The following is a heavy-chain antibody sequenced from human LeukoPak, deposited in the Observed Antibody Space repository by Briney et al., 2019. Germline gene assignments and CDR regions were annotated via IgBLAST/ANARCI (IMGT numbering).Heavy chain of an antibody. V-gene: IGHV4-34*01. Sequence: SETLSLTCAVYGGSFSGYYWSWIRQPPGKGLEWIGEINHSGSTNYNPSLTSRVTISVDTSKNQFSLKLSSVTAADTAVYYCARGPGYCSSTSCFPPDYWGQGTLVTVSS. J-gene: IGHJ4*02. CDR1: GGSFSGYY. D-gene: IGHD2-2*01. CDR3: ARGPGYCSSTSCFPPDY. CDR2: INHSGST.